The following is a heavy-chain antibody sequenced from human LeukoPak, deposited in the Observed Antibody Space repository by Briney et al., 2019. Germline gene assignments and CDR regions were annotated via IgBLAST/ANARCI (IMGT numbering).Heavy chain of an antibody. J-gene: IGHJ5*02. CDR1: GGSFSGYY. D-gene: IGHD2-2*01. Sequence: SETLSLTCAVYGGSFSGYYWSWIRQPPGKGLEWIGEINHSGSTNYNPSLKSRVTISVDTSKHHFSRKLSSVTAADTAVYYCARAGVPAAKDNWFAPWGQGTLVTVSS. V-gene: IGHV4-34*01. CDR2: INHSGST. CDR3: ARAGVPAAKDNWFAP.